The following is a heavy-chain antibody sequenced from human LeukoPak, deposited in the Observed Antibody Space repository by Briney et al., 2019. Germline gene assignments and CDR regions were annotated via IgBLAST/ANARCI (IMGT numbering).Heavy chain of an antibody. CDR1: GFTFSSYA. J-gene: IGHJ4*02. D-gene: IGHD2-2*01. Sequence: GGSLRLSCVASGFTFSSYAMNWVRQAPGKGLEWVSGISDSAYSRSYADSVKGRFTISRDNSQNTLFLQMNSLRVEDTAVYYCTKGFDGRTSSPDYWGQGTLVTVSS. CDR2: ISDSAYSR. V-gene: IGHV3-23*01. CDR3: TKGFDGRTSSPDY.